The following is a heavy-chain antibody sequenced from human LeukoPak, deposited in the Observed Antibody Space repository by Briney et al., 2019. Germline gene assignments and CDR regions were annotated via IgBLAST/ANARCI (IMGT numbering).Heavy chain of an antibody. CDR3: ARVSVRGPSIEYQLLRVDAFDI. D-gene: IGHD2-2*01. J-gene: IGHJ3*02. CDR2: MNPNSGNT. Sequence: ASVKVSCKASGYTFTSYDINWVRQATGQGLEWMGWMNPNSGNTGYAQKFQGRVTITRNTSISTAYMELSSLRSEDTAVYYCARVSVRGPSIEYQLLRVDAFDIWGQGTMVTVSS. CDR1: GYTFTSYD. V-gene: IGHV1-8*03.